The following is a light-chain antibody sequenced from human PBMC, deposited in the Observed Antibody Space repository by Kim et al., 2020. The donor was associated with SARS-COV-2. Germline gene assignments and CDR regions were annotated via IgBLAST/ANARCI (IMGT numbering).Light chain of an antibody. Sequence: GQRVTISCSGTSSNMGSTYVYWYQQLPGTAPKLLIYRNYQRPSGVPDRFSGSKSGPSAALAISGLRSEDEADYYCAAWDDSLSGVVFGGGTQLTVL. CDR1: SSNMGSTY. V-gene: IGLV1-47*01. J-gene: IGLJ2*01. CDR2: RNY. CDR3: AAWDDSLSGVV.